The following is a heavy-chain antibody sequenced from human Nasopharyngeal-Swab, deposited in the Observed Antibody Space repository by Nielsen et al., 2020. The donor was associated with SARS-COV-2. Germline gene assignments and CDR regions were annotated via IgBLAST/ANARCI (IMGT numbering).Heavy chain of an antibody. CDR2: IYYSGST. Sequence: WIRQPPGKGLEWIGSIYYSGSTYYNPSLKSRVTISVDTSKNQFSLKLSSVTAADTAVYYCARGPGEVGTTYYYYYGTDVWGQGTTVTVS. CDR3: ARGPGEVGTTYYYYYGTDV. J-gene: IGHJ6*02. V-gene: IGHV4-39*07. D-gene: IGHD1-1*01.